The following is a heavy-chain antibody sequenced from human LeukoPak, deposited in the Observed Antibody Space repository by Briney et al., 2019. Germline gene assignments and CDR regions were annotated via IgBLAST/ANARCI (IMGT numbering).Heavy chain of an antibody. CDR1: GFTVSSNY. CDR3: ARLDYSGSFYFDY. V-gene: IGHV3-53*01. Sequence: GGSLRLSCAASGFTVSSNYMSWVRQAPGKGLEWVSVIYSGGSTYCADSVKGRFTISRDNSKNTLYLQMNSLRAEDTAVYYCARLDYSGSFYFDYWGQGTLVTVSS. J-gene: IGHJ4*02. D-gene: IGHD1-26*01. CDR2: IYSGGST.